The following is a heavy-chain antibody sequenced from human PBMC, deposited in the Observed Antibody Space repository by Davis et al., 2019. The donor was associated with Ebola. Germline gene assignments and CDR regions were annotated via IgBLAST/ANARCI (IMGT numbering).Heavy chain of an antibody. V-gene: IGHV3-30*12. Sequence: GESLKISCAASGFTFNIFDMHWVRQAPGKGLEWVAVISYDGSNKYYADSVKGRFTISRDNAKNTLYLQMNSLRAEDTAVYYCARDIYYYDSSGYLILSDGAFDIWGQGTMVTVSS. CDR1: GFTFNIFD. CDR2: ISYDGSNK. D-gene: IGHD3-22*01. CDR3: ARDIYYYDSSGYLILSDGAFDI. J-gene: IGHJ3*02.